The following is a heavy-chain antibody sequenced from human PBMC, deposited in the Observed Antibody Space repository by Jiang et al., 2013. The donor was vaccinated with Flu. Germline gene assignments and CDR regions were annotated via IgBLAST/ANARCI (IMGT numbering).Heavy chain of an antibody. V-gene: IGHV3-30*18. CDR2: ISYDGSDK. Sequence: VQLVESGGGVVQPGRSLRLSCAGAGFTFSSYGMHWVRQAPGKGLEWVALISYDGSDKYYADSVKGRFTISRDNSKNTLFVQMNSLRAEDTAVYYCAKDRDSGWYFSAWNAFDIWGQGTMVTVSS. CDR3: AKDRDSGWYFSAWNAFDI. CDR1: GFTFSSYG. J-gene: IGHJ3*02. D-gene: IGHD6-19*01.